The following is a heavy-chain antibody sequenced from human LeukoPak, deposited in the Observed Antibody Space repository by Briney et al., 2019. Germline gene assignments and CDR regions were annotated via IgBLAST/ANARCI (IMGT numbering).Heavy chain of an antibody. Sequence: GSLRLSCAASGFTFSSYWMSWVRQPPGKGLEWIGEINHSGSTNYNPSLKSQVTTSVDTSKNQFSLKVNSVTAADTAVYYCARISGIAAVGSHYYYYMDVWGKGTTVIVSS. J-gene: IGHJ6*03. D-gene: IGHD6-13*01. V-gene: IGHV4-4*02. CDR2: INHSGST. CDR1: GFTFSSYW. CDR3: ARISGIAAVGSHYYYYMDV.